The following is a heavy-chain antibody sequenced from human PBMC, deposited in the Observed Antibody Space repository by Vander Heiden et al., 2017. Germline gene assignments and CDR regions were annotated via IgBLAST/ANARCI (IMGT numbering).Heavy chain of an antibody. CDR1: GFTFSNAR. V-gene: IGHV3-15*01. CDR3: TTTYYYDSSGYYWGY. J-gene: IGHJ4*02. Sequence: EVQLVESGGGLVKPGGPLRLSCAASGFTFSNARLSWLRRAPVKGLEWVGRIKGKTDGGTTDYAAPVKGRFTISRDDSKNTLYLQMNSLKTEDTDVYYCTTTYYYDSSGYYWGYWGQGTLVTVSS. CDR2: IKGKTDGGTT. D-gene: IGHD3-22*01.